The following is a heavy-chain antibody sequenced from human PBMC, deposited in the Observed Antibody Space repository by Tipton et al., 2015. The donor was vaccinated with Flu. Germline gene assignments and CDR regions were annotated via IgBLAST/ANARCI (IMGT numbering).Heavy chain of an antibody. CDR3: ARAGVVRGVIGIAY. J-gene: IGHJ4*02. V-gene: IGHV1-46*01. CDR1: GYTFTSYY. D-gene: IGHD3-10*01. Sequence: QSGAEVKKPGASVKVSCKASGYTFTSYYIHWVRQAPGQGLEWMGIINPDSGSTTYAQKFQGRVTMTRDTSTSTVYVELSSLRSDDTAVYYCARAGVVRGVIGIAYWGQGTLVTVSS. CDR2: INPDSGST.